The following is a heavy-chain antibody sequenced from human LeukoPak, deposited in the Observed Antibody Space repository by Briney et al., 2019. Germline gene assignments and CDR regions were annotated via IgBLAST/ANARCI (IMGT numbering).Heavy chain of an antibody. V-gene: IGHV1-46*01. CDR3: ARDFVRYFDLHAFDI. CDR2: INPSGGST. CDR1: GYTFTSYY. J-gene: IGHJ3*02. Sequence: ASVKVSCKASGYTFTSYYMHWVRQAPGQGPEWMGIINPSGGSTSYAQKFQGRVTMTRDTSTSTVYMELSSLRSEDTAVYYCARDFVRYFDLHAFDIWGQGTMVTVSS. D-gene: IGHD3-9*01.